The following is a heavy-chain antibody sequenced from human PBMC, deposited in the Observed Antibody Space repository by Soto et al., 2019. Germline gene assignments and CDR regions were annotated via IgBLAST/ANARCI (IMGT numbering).Heavy chain of an antibody. CDR2: ISPNSGAT. J-gene: IGHJ4*02. D-gene: IGHD6-25*01. Sequence: QVQLVQSEGELRQPGASVTVSCRASGYTFTSYGIIWVRQAPGQGLEWMGYISPNSGATTYAQNLQGRLTLTTDTATSTAYMELRRLSSDDTAIYYCVSEMWTRSGPQNFFDYWGLGALVTVSS. V-gene: IGHV1-18*01. CDR3: VSEMWTRSGPQNFFDY. CDR1: GYTFTSYG.